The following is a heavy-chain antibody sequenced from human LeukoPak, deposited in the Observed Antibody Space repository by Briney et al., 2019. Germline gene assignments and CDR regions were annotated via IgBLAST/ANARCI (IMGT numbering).Heavy chain of an antibody. CDR3: PPNRFQLSGAYWFDT. CDR1: GGSMKNSF. CDR2: VSDTGIT. V-gene: IGHV4-59*01. D-gene: IGHD1-1*01. Sequence: SETLSLACSVSGGSMKNSFGSWNRQPPGKGLEWIGYVSDTGITNSNPSLKSRVTFSIDTSKGQFYLTLRSVTAADTALDFCPPNRFQLSGAYWFDTWGGGKLVTVSS. J-gene: IGHJ5*02.